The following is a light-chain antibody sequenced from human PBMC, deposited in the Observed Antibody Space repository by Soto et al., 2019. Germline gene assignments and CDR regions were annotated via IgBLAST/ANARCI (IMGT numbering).Light chain of an antibody. J-gene: IGLJ3*02. CDR3: SSYGGSSTL. CDR2: DVS. V-gene: IGLV2-14*03. Sequence: QSALTQPASLSGSPGQSITISCTGTSSDIGSYNYVSWYQQHPGKAPKLMIFDVSYRPSGISDRFSGSKSGNTASLTISGIQPEDEADYYCSSYGGSSTLFGGGTKLTVL. CDR1: SSDIGSYNY.